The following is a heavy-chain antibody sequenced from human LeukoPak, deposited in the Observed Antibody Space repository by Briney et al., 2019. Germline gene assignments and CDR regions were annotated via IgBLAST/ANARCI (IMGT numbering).Heavy chain of an antibody. CDR3: ARSYMHQPLLYEVDY. J-gene: IGHJ4*02. CDR1: GYTFTSYG. CDR2: ISAYNGNT. D-gene: IGHD2-2*02. V-gene: IGHV1-18*01. Sequence: AASVKVSCKASGYTFTSYGISWVRQAPGQGLEWMGWISAYNGNTNYAQKLQGRVTMTTDTSTSTAYMELRSLRSDDTAVYYCARSYMHQPLLYEVDYWGQGTLVTVSS.